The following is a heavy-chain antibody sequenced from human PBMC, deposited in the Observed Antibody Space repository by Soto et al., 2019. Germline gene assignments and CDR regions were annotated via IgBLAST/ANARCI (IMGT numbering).Heavy chain of an antibody. CDR2: ISYGGSNK. Sequence: GGSLRLSCAASGFTFSSYAMHWVRQAPGKGLEWVAVISYGGSNKYYADSVKGRFAISRDNSKNTLYLQMNSLRAEDTAVYYCARDSSRSEFGPWGQGTLVTVSS. J-gene: IGHJ5*02. CDR1: GFTFSSYA. CDR3: ARDSSRSEFGP. D-gene: IGHD6-13*01. V-gene: IGHV3-30*09.